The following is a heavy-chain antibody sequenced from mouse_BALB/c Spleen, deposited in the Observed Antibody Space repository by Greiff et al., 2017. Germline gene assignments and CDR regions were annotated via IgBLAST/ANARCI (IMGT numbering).Heavy chain of an antibody. J-gene: IGHJ4*01. V-gene: IGHV7-3*02. CDR3: GRDRGYAMDY. CDR1: GFTFTDYY. CDR2: IRNKANGYTT. Sequence: EVHLVESGGGLVQPGGSLRLSCATSGFTFTDYYMSWVRQPPGKALEWLGFIRNKANGYTTEYSASVKGRFTISRDNSPSILYLQMSTLRAEDSANYYCGRDRGYAMDYWGQGTSVTVSS.